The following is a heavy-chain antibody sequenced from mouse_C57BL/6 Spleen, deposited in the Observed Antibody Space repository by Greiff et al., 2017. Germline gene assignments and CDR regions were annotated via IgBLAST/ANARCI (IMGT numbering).Heavy chain of an antibody. V-gene: IGHV3-1*01. CDR1: GYSITSGYD. CDR2: ISYSGST. CDR3: ARGTTAYAMDY. Sequence: EVQLQQSGPGMVKPSQSLSLTCTVTGYSITSGYDWHWIRHFPGNKLEWMGYISYSGSTNYNPSLKSRISITHDTSKNHFFLKLNSVTTEDTATYYCARGTTAYAMDYWGQGTSGTVSS. J-gene: IGHJ4*01. D-gene: IGHD1-2*01.